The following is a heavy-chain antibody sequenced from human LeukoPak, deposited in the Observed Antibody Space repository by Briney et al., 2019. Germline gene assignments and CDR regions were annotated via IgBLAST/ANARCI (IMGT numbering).Heavy chain of an antibody. V-gene: IGHV1-2*02. CDR1: GYTFTGYY. J-gene: IGHJ6*03. D-gene: IGHD1-1*01. CDR3: ARYDPGYYYMDV. CDR2: INPNSGGT. Sequence: ASVEVSCKASGYTFTGYYMHWVRQAPGQGLEWMGWINPNSGGTNYAQKFQGRVTVTRDTSISTAYMELSRLRSDDTAVYYCARYDPGYYYMDVWGKGTTVTVSS.